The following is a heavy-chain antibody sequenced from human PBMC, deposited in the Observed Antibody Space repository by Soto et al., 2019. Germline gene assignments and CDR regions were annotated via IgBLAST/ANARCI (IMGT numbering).Heavy chain of an antibody. CDR1: GDSISSRSYY. CDR2: IYYSGST. D-gene: IGHD4-17*01. CDR3: ARQRNSVVFFLMIRRPPRSTLFPYTTLFD. Sequence: SETLSLTCTVTGDSISSRSYYWGWIRQPPGKGLEWIGSIYYSGSTYNNPSLRSRVSMSIDTSKDQFSLKLKSVTAADTALYFCARQRNSVVFFLMIRRPPRSTLFPYTTLFD. V-gene: IGHV4-39*01. J-gene: IGHJ2*01.